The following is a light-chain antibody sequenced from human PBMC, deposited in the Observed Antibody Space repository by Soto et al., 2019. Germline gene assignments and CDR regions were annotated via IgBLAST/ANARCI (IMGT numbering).Light chain of an antibody. Sequence: DIQMTQSPSPLCASVGDRVTITCRASQTISTYLNWYQQKPGKAPKLLIYGASSLQSGVQSRFSGRGSRTDFLLTISSPQHEDFGTYYCQQTFSTPRPLGQGTKVDIK. CDR2: GAS. V-gene: IGKV1-39*01. CDR3: QQTFSTPRP. J-gene: IGKJ1*01. CDR1: QTISTY.